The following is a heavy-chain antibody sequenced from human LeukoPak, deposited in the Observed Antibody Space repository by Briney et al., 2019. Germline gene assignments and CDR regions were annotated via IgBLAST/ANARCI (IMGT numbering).Heavy chain of an antibody. CDR1: GGTINSYY. V-gene: IGHV4-59*01. CDR3: ARVGGMTTINNAAFDI. D-gene: IGHD5-24*01. Sequence: SETLSLTCTVSGGTINSYYWNWIRQPPGKGLEWIGYIYHSGSTNYNPSLKSRVTISLDTSKNQFSLKLTSVTAADTAIYYCARVGGMTTINNAAFDIWGQGTMVTVSS. J-gene: IGHJ3*02. CDR2: IYHSGST.